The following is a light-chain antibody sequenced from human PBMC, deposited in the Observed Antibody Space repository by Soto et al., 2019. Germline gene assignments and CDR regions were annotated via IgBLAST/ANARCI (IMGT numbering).Light chain of an antibody. V-gene: IGKV3-20*01. J-gene: IGKJ1*01. CDR2: DAS. CDR3: QQYGGSPRT. Sequence: EIVLTQSPGTLSLSPGERATLSCRASQSVSSSSLAWYQQKRGQAPRPLIHDASSRATGIPDRFSGSGSGTDFTLTISRLEPEDFEVSYCQQYGGSPRTFGQGTKVDIK. CDR1: QSVSSSS.